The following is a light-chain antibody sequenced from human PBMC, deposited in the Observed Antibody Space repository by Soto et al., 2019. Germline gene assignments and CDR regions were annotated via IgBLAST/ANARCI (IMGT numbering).Light chain of an antibody. CDR1: QSISSSY. V-gene: IGKV3-20*01. Sequence: EIVLTQSPGTLSLSPGERATLSCRASQSISSSYLAWYQQKPGQAPRLLVYVASSRATGIPDRFSGSGCGTVFTRASSRLEPDDFAMYYCQQYGSPRFTFGPGTKVDIK. CDR2: VAS. CDR3: QQYGSPRFT. J-gene: IGKJ3*01.